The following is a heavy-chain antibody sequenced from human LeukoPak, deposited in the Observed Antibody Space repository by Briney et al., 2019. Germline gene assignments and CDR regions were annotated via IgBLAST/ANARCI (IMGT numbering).Heavy chain of an antibody. CDR1: GGSFSGYY. Sequence: SETLSLTCAVYGGSFSGYYWSWIRQPPGKGLEWIGEINHSGSTNYNPSLKSRVTISVDTSKNQFSLKLSSVTAADTAVYNCARGRRNYYDSSGYPTKGGNWFDPWGQGTLVTVSS. CDR2: INHSGST. V-gene: IGHV4-34*01. D-gene: IGHD3-22*01. J-gene: IGHJ5*02. CDR3: ARGRRNYYDSSGYPTKGGNWFDP.